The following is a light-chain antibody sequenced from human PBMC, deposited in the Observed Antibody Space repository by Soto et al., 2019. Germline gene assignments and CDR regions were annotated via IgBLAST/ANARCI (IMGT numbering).Light chain of an antibody. CDR1: QSVRTS. CDR2: DAS. V-gene: IGKV3-11*01. J-gene: IGKJ3*01. CDR3: QQRSDWPVT. Sequence: EIVLTQSPATLSLSPGERATLSCRASQSVRTSLAWYQQKPDQAPRLLIYDASNRATGIPARFSGSGSGTAFTLTISLLEPEDFAVYYCQQRSDWPVTFGPGTKVDNK.